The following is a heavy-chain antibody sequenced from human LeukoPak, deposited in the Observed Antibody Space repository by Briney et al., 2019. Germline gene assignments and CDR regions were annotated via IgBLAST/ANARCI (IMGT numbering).Heavy chain of an antibody. J-gene: IGHJ4*02. V-gene: IGHV3-30-3*01. Sequence: GGSLRLSCAASGFTFSSYAMHWVRQAPGKGLEWVAVISYDGSNKYYADSVMGRFTISRDNSKNTLYLQMNNLRSEDTAVYYCARVDYGGNSGPGYWGQGTLVTVSS. CDR2: ISYDGSNK. CDR3: ARVDYGGNSGPGY. D-gene: IGHD4-23*01. CDR1: GFTFSSYA.